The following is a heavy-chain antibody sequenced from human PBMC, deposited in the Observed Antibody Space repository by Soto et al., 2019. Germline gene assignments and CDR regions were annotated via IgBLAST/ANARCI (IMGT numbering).Heavy chain of an antibody. CDR3: AREEVVVPAATPGLEYYYYYGMDV. CDR1: GTSISSGDYY. J-gene: IGHJ6*02. V-gene: IGHV4-30-4*01. Sequence: SETLSLTCTVSGTSISSGDYYWCWIRPPPGKSLEWIGYIYYSGSTYYNPSLKSRVTISVDTSKNQFSLKLSSVTAADTAVYYCAREEVVVPAATPGLEYYYYYGMDVWGQGTTVTV. CDR2: IYYSGST. D-gene: IGHD2-2*01.